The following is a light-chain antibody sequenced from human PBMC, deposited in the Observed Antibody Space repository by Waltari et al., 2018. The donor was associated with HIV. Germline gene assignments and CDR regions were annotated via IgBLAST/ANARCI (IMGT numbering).Light chain of an antibody. CDR1: QSVNDD. CDR2: DAS. CDR3: QQYNNWPPLT. J-gene: IGKJ4*01. Sequence: EIVMPQSPATLSVSPGERVTLSCRASQSVNDDLAWYQQKPGQAPSLLIYDASTRATGVPARFSGSGSGTEFTLTISSLQSEDFAVYYCQQYNNWPPLTFGGGTRVEIK. V-gene: IGKV3-15*01.